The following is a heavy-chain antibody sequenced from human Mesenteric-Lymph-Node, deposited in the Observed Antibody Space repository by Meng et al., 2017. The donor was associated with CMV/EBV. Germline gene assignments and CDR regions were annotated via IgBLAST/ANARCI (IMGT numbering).Heavy chain of an antibody. D-gene: IGHD3-10*01. J-gene: IGHJ4*02. CDR3: AKDGAGKSWMTRFEY. Sequence: GGSLRLSCAVSGFTLTTSGVHWVRQAPGKGLDWVAFMRHDTSNNYYADSVKGRFTISRDTSENTLYMQMNFLRPEDTAVYYCAKDGAGKSWMTRFEYWGQGSLVTVSS. CDR2: MRHDTSNN. CDR1: GFTLTTSG. V-gene: IGHV3-30*02.